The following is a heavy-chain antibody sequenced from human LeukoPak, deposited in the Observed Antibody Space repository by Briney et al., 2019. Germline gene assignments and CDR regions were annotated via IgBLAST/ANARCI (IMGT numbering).Heavy chain of an antibody. J-gene: IGHJ6*02. V-gene: IGHV1-18*01. CDR2: ISTKNGNT. CDR3: ARYCTSCLCYYGLDV. Sequence: ASVKVSCKASGYTFTSYGISWVRQAPGQGLEWMGWISTKNGNTNYAQKFQGRVTMTTDTSTSTAYLELRSLRSDDTAVFYCARYCTSCLCYYGLDVWGQGTTVTVSS. CDR1: GYTFTSYG. D-gene: IGHD2-2*01.